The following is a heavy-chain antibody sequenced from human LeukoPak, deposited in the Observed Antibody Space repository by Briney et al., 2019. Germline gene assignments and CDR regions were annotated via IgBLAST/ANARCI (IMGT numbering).Heavy chain of an antibody. J-gene: IGHJ5*02. Sequence: GGSLRLSCAASGFTFDDYGMSWVRQAPGKGLEWVSGINWNGDRTGYADSVKGRFTISRDDAKNSLCLQMNSLRAEDTALYYCARDPWGTEENWNYGWFDPWGQGTLVTVSS. V-gene: IGHV3-20*04. CDR2: INWNGDRT. CDR1: GFTFDDYG. D-gene: IGHD1-7*01. CDR3: ARDPWGTEENWNYGWFDP.